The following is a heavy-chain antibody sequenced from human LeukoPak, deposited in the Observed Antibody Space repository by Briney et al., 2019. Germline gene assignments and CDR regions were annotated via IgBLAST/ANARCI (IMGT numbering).Heavy chain of an antibody. CDR3: ARQYSSSWYYFDY. J-gene: IGHJ4*02. D-gene: IGHD6-13*01. CDR2: IFSGDSDI. Sequence: GESLKISCKASGYSFTSYWIGWVRQMPGKGLEWMGIIFSGDSDIRYSPSFQGQVTISADKSISTAYLQWSSLKASDTAMYYCARQYSSSWYYFDYWGQGTLVTVSP. CDR1: GYSFTSYW. V-gene: IGHV5-51*01.